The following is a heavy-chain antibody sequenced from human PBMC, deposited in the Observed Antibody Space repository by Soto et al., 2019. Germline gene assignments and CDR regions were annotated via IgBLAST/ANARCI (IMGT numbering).Heavy chain of an antibody. Sequence: GGSLRLSCAASGFTFSGDWMHWVRQSPGKGLVWPACIGHDGVRTRYADSMKGRFTISRDNAKNELYLEMTSLRVEETAVYYCVRENRVSNMGLRAWGRGTLVTVSS. CDR1: GFTFSGDW. J-gene: IGHJ4*02. CDR3: VRENRVSNMGLRA. D-gene: IGHD2-8*01. V-gene: IGHV3-74*01. CDR2: IGHDGVRT.